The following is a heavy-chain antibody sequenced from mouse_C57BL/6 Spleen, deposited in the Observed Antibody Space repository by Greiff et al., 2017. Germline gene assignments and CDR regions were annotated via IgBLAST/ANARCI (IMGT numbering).Heavy chain of an antibody. V-gene: IGHV14-4*01. CDR2: IDPENGDT. CDR3: TFYYYGSSYYFDY. CDR1: GFNIKDDY. D-gene: IGHD1-1*01. Sequence: EVQLQQSGAELVRPGASVKLSCTASGFNIKDDYMHWVKQRPEQGLEWIGWIDPENGDTASASKFQGKATITADTSSNTAYLQLSSLTSEDTAVYYCTFYYYGSSYYFDYWGQGTTLTVSS. J-gene: IGHJ2*01.